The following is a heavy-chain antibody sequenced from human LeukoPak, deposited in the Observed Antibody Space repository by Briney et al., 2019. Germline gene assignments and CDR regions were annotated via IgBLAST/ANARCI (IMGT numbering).Heavy chain of an antibody. V-gene: IGHV3-49*03. CDR1: GFTFGDYA. Sequence: GGSLRLSCTASGFTFGDYAMSWFRQAPGKGLEWVGFISSKAYGGTTEYAASVKGRFTISRDDSNSIAYLQMNSLKTEDTALYYCTRADLKDYDFWSGYWPNYYYYGMDVWGQGTTVTVSS. D-gene: IGHD3-3*01. J-gene: IGHJ6*02. CDR2: ISSKAYGGTT. CDR3: TRADLKDYDFWSGYWPNYYYYGMDV.